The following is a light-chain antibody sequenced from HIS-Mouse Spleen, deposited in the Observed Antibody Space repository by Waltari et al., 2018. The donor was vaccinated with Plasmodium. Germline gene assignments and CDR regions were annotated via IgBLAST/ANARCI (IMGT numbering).Light chain of an antibody. CDR3: YSTDSSGNHRV. Sequence: SYELTQPPSVSVSPGQTARITCSGHALPKKYAYWYQQKSGQAPVLVIYEDSKRPSGIPERFSGSSSGTMATLTISGAQVVDEADYYCYSTDSSGNHRVFGGGTKLTVL. CDR1: ALPKKY. J-gene: IGLJ3*02. V-gene: IGLV3-10*01. CDR2: EDS.